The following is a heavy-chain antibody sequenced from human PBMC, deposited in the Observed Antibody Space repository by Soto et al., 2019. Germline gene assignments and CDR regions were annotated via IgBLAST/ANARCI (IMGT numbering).Heavy chain of an antibody. J-gene: IGHJ3*02. D-gene: IGHD3-22*01. CDR2: IIPIIGGT. CDR3: ARLYYNSSGVETYSFDI. Sequence: ASVKVSCKASGYTFTGYYISWVRQAPGQGLEWMGGIIPIIGGTNYAQKFQGRVTITADTSISTAYMELSSLGSEDTAVYYCARLYYNSSGVETYSFDIWGQGTMVTVSS. V-gene: IGHV1-2*02. CDR1: GYTFTGYY.